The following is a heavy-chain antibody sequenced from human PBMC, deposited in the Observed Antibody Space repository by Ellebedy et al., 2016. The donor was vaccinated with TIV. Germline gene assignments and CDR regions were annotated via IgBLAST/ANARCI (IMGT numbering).Heavy chain of an antibody. Sequence: PGGSLRLSCEASGFTPSTYAMDWTRQAPGKGLEWVASILKDGNNAYYADSVKGRFTISSDNFKSTLYLQMDNLRVEDTAVYYCARDWFENFGSIVLVTSPDYWGPGTLVTVSP. CDR2: ILKDGNNA. CDR1: GFTPSTYA. J-gene: IGHJ4*02. V-gene: IGHV3-30*04. CDR3: ARDWFENFGSIVLVTSPDY. D-gene: IGHD2-21*02.